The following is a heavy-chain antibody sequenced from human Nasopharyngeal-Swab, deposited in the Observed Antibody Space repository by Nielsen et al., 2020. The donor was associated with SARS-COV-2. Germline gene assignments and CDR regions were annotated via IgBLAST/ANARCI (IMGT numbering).Heavy chain of an antibody. CDR1: GFSFDTYG. V-gene: IGHV3-30*03. CDR3: GDSSGWNDDAFDI. CDR2: TSGDGGEK. J-gene: IGHJ3*02. D-gene: IGHD6-19*01. Sequence: GESLKISCVDTGFSFDTYGMHWVRQAPGKGLEWLAFTSGDGGEKHYADSVKGRFTISRDNSKNTLYLQMNSLRPEDTAVYYCGDSSGWNDDAFDIWGQGTMVTVSS.